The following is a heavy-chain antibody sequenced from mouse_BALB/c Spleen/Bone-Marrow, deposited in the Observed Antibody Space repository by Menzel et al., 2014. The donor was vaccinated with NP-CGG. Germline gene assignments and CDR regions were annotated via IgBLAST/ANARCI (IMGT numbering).Heavy chain of an antibody. J-gene: IGHJ1*01. CDR3: TRYYSWYFDV. D-gene: IGHD1-1*01. CDR1: GYTFTSYW. CDR2: INPVNGRN. V-gene: IGHV1S81*02. Sequence: QVQLQQPGAELVKPGASVKLSCKPSGYTFTSYWIHWVKQRPGQGLEWIGEINPVNGRNDYNEKFKNKATLTVDKSSSTAYMQLSSPTSEDSAVYYCTRYYSWYFDVWGAGTTVTVSS.